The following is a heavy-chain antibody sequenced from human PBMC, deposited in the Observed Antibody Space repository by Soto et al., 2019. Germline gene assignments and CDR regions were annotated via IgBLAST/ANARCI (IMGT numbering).Heavy chain of an antibody. CDR1: GCSVNSGGYY. V-gene: IGHV4-31*03. D-gene: IGHD4-17*01. CDR2: IYYSGTA. CDR3: ARGATTFPGDFVVY. Sequence: QVQLHESGPGLVKPSQTLSLTCTVSGCSVNSGGYYWTWIRQHPGKGLEWIGYIYYSGTAYYNPSHKKRVSISLDPSKNQSPINLSSVSAADAAVYSCARGATTFPGDFVVYWGQGHLVTVSS. J-gene: IGHJ4*02.